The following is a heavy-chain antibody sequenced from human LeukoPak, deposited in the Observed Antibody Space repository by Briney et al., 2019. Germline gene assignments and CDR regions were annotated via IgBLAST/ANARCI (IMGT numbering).Heavy chain of an antibody. Sequence: ASVKVSCKSSGYNFSDYYMHWVRQAPGQGLEWMGWISAYNGNTNYAQKLQGRVTMTTDTSTSTAYMELRSLRSDDTAVYYCARPRAGDSSGWYRFRISYGMDVWGQGTTVTVSS. V-gene: IGHV1-18*04. CDR2: ISAYNGNT. CDR1: GYNFSDYY. D-gene: IGHD6-19*01. CDR3: ARPRAGDSSGWYRFRISYGMDV. J-gene: IGHJ6*02.